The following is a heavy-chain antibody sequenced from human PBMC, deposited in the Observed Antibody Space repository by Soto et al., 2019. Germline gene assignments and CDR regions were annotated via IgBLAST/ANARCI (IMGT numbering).Heavy chain of an antibody. CDR1: GFTFDEYS. J-gene: IGHJ4*02. CDR2: ITWNSGKI. V-gene: IGHV3-9*01. D-gene: IGHD2-8*02. Sequence: EVQLVESGGGLVQPGRSLRLSCAASGFTFDEYSMHWVRQAPGKGLEWVSGITWNSGKIAYAGAVKGRVTISRDNTKSSLYLQMSSLRAEDTALYYCAIFRTASTPFDYWGQGMLVTVSS. CDR3: AIFRTASTPFDY.